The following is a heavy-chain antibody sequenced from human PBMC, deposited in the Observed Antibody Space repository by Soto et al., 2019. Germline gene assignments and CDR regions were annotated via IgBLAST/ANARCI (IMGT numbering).Heavy chain of an antibody. Sequence: SVKVSCKASGGTFSSYRFNWVRQARGQGLEWLGGIVPIYRTADYAQKFQGRVTITADESTRTVYMELSSLKSQDTALYYCARDSGAKLSSSWGQGTLVTVSS. D-gene: IGHD6-13*01. V-gene: IGHV1-69*13. CDR3: ARDSGAKLSSS. J-gene: IGHJ4*02. CDR1: GGTFSSYR. CDR2: IVPIYRTA.